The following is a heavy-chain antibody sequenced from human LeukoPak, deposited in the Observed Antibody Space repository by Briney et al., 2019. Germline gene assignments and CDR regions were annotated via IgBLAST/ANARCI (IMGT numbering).Heavy chain of an antibody. CDR1: GYTFTDYY. Sequence: VASVKVSCKASGYTFTDYYMHWVRQAPGQGLEWMGWINPNSGGTNYAQKFQGRVTMTRDTSISTAYMELSRLRSDDTAVYYCARVYYYDSSGYYYDYWGQGTLVTVSS. CDR3: ARVYYYDSSGYYYDY. D-gene: IGHD3-22*01. J-gene: IGHJ4*02. CDR2: INPNSGGT. V-gene: IGHV1-2*02.